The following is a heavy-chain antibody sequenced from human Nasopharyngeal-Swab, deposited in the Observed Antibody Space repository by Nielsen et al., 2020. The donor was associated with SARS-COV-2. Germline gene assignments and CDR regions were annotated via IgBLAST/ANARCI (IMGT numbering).Heavy chain of an antibody. Sequence: SVKVSCKASGYTFTTYGISWVRQAPGQGLEWMGRIIPILGIANYAQKFQGRVTITADKSTSTAYMELSSLRSEDTAVYYCARDIIAAHQSWGQGTLVTVSS. V-gene: IGHV1-69*04. CDR1: GYTFTTYG. J-gene: IGHJ4*02. D-gene: IGHD6-6*01. CDR3: ARDIIAAHQS. CDR2: IIPILGIA.